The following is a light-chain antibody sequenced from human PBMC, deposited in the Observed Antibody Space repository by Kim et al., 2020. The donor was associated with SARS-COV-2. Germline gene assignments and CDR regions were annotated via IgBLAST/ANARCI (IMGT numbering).Light chain of an antibody. CDR2: WAS. V-gene: IGKV4-1*01. CDR1: QSVLYSSNNKNY. Sequence: DIVMTQSPDSLAVSLGERATINCKSSQSVLYSSNNKNYLAWYQQKPGQPPKLLIYWASTRESGVPDRFSGSGSGTDFTLTISSLQAEDVAVYYCQKYYIIHRTFGQGTKVDIK. J-gene: IGKJ1*01. CDR3: QKYYIIHRT.